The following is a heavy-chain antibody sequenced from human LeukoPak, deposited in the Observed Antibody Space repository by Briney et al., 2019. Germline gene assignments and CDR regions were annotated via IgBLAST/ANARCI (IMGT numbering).Heavy chain of an antibody. V-gene: IGHV3-7*01. CDR2: IKQDGSGK. CDR3: ARDPQLWLPTDYFDY. D-gene: IGHD5-18*01. J-gene: IGHJ4*02. CDR1: GFTFSSYW. Sequence: GGSLRLSCAASGFTFSSYWMSWVRQAPGKGLEWVANIKQDGSGKYYVDSVKGRFTISRDNAKNSLYLQMNSLRAEDTAVYYCARDPQLWLPTDYFDYWGQGTLVTVSS.